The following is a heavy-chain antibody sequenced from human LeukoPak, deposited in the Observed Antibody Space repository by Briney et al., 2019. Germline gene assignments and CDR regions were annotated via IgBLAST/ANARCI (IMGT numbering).Heavy chain of an antibody. J-gene: IGHJ6*02. Sequence: ASVKVSFKASGGTFSSYAISWVRQAPGQGLEWMGGIIPIFGTANYAQKFQGRVTITADESTSTAYMELSSLRSEDTAVYYCARHGYCSSTSCYDYYYYGMDVWGQGTTVTVSS. V-gene: IGHV1-69*13. D-gene: IGHD2-2*03. CDR1: GGTFSSYA. CDR2: IIPIFGTA. CDR3: ARHGYCSSTSCYDYYYYGMDV.